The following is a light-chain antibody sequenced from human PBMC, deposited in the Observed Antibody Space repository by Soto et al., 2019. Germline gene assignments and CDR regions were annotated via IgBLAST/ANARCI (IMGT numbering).Light chain of an antibody. CDR3: KQYNSYSK. CDR1: QSIINW. J-gene: IGKJ1*01. V-gene: IGKV1-5*01. CDR2: GAS. Sequence: DIQMTPSLSTLSASVGDIVTITCRSSQSIINWLAWYQQKPGKAPKLLIYGASSLESGVPSRFSGSGSGTEFTLTISSLQPDDFATYYCKQYNSYSKFGQGTKVDIK.